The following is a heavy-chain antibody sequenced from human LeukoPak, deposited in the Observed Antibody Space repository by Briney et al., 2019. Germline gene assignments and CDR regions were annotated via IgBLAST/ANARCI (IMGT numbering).Heavy chain of an antibody. D-gene: IGHD2-2*01. J-gene: IGHJ5*02. CDR2: ISGSGGST. CDR3: AKVSSPRYCSSTSCYRFDP. V-gene: IGHV3-23*01. CDR1: GFTFSSYA. Sequence: GGSLRLSRAASGFTFSSYAMSWVRQAPGKGLEWVSAISGSGGSTYYADSVKGRFTISRDNSKNTLYLQMNSLRAEDTAVYYCAKVSSPRYCSSTSCYRFDPWGQGTLVTVSS.